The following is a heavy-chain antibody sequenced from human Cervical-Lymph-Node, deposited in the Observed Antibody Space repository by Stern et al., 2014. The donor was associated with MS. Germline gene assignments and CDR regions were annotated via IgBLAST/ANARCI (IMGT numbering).Heavy chain of an antibody. CDR2: INTNTGNT. V-gene: IGHV7-4-1*02. Sequence: QVQLVQSGSELKKPGASVKVSCKASGYTFTRHAMNWVRQAPGQRLEWMGWINTNTGNTTSAQGLTGRFVFSLDTSVSTAYLQISSLKAENTAIYYCARVKPAAILDYWGQGTLVTVSS. CDR3: ARVKPAAILDY. CDR1: GYTFTRHA. D-gene: IGHD2-2*01. J-gene: IGHJ4*02.